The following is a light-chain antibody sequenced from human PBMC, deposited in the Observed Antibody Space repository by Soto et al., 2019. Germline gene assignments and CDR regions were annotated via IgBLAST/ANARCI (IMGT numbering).Light chain of an antibody. CDR1: QILLHSNGYNY. CDR3: MQPLQSWT. V-gene: IGKV2-28*01. CDR2: LGS. J-gene: IGKJ1*01. Sequence: DIVMAQSPLSLPVTSGEPASISCRSSQILLHSNGYNYLDWYLQKPGQSPQLLIYLGSNRASGVPDRFSGSGSGTDFTLKSSRVEAEDVGVYYCMQPLQSWTFGQGTKVDI.